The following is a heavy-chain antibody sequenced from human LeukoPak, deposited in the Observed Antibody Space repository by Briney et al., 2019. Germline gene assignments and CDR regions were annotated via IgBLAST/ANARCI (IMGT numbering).Heavy chain of an antibody. CDR3: AREGPVAGTGDY. V-gene: IGHV1-2*02. Sequence: ASVKVSCKASGYTFTGYYMHWVRQAPGQGLEWMGWINPNSGGTNYAQKFQGRVTMTRDTSISTAYMELSRLRSDDTAVYYRAREGPVAGTGDYWGQGTLVTVSS. D-gene: IGHD6-19*01. CDR1: GYTFTGYY. J-gene: IGHJ4*02. CDR2: INPNSGGT.